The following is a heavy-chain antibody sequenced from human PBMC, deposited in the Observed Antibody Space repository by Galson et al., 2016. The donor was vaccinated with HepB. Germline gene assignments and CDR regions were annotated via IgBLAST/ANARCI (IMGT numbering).Heavy chain of an antibody. V-gene: IGHV3-23*01. Sequence: SLRLSCATSGFAFNTYAMNWVRQAPGKGLEWVAGVSGHAGSTYYADSVKGRFAISRDNSTNTLLLQMNGLRADDTAVYYCAKANIIMVTLGIYLDTWGPGTLVTVSS. CDR1: GFAFNTYA. CDR2: VSGHAGST. CDR3: AKANIIMVTLGIYLDT. D-gene: IGHD2/OR15-2a*01. J-gene: IGHJ5*02.